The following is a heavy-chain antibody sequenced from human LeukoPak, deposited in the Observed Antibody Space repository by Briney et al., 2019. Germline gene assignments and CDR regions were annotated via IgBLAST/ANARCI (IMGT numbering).Heavy chain of an antibody. CDR2: IYYSGST. V-gene: IGHV4-59*01. CDR3: ARAFGILWWRRQGGAFDI. D-gene: IGHD2-21*02. J-gene: IGHJ3*02. CDR1: GGSISSYY. Sequence: SETLSLTCTVSGGSISSYYWSWIRQPPGKGLEWVGYIYYSGSTNYNPSLKSRVTISVDTSKNQFSLKLSSVTAADTAVYYCARAFGILWWRRQGGAFDIWGQGTMVTVSS.